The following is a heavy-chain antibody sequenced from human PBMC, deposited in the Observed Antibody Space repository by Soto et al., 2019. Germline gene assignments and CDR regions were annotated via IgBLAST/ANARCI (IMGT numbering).Heavy chain of an antibody. D-gene: IGHD3-22*01. CDR2: ISSNGGST. CDR1: GFTFSSYA. Sequence: PGGSLRLSCSASGFTFSSYAMHWVRQAPGKGLEYVSAISSNGGSTYYTDSVKGRFTISRDNSKNTLYLQMSSLRAEDTAVYYCVKDSYYDSSGYYSYYYYGMGVWGQGTTVTVSS. CDR3: VKDSYYDSSGYYSYYYYGMGV. V-gene: IGHV3-64D*06. J-gene: IGHJ6*02.